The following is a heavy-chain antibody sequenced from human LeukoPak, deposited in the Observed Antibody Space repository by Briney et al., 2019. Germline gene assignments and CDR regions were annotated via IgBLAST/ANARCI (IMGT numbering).Heavy chain of an antibody. J-gene: IGHJ4*02. CDR3: AREEYYYDSSGYLVGIGGDY. Sequence: ASVKVSCKASGYTFTSYGISWVRQAPGKGLEWMGWISAYNGNTNYAQKLQGRVTMTTDTSTSTAYMELRSLRSDDTAVYYCAREEYYYDSSGYLVGIGGDYWGQGTLVTVSS. CDR2: ISAYNGNT. CDR1: GYTFTSYG. D-gene: IGHD3-22*01. V-gene: IGHV1-18*01.